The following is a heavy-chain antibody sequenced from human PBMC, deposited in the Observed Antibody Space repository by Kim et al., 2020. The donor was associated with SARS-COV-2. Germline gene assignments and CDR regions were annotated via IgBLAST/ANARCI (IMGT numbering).Heavy chain of an antibody. CDR2: INHSGST. Sequence: SETLSLTCAVYGGSFSGYYWSWIRQPPGKGLEWIGEINHSGSTNYNPSLKSRVTISVDTSKNQFSLKLSSVTAADTAVYYCAIEGYCSGGSCLEYFQHWGQGTLVTVSS. J-gene: IGHJ1*01. CDR1: GGSFSGYY. CDR3: AIEGYCSGGSCLEYFQH. V-gene: IGHV4-34*01. D-gene: IGHD2-15*01.